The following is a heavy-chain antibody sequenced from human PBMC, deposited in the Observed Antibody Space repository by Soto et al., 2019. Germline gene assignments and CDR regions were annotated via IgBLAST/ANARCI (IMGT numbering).Heavy chain of an antibody. V-gene: IGHV3-53*01. J-gene: IGHJ4*02. CDR3: ARSNYDILTGSSGPADY. Sequence: GGSLRLCCAASGFTVSSNYMSWVRQAPGKGLEWVSVIYSGGSTYYADSVKGRFTISRDNSKNTLYLQMNSLRAEDTAVYYCARSNYDILTGSSGPADYWGPGPLVTLSS. D-gene: IGHD3-9*01. CDR2: IYSGGST. CDR1: GFTVSSNY.